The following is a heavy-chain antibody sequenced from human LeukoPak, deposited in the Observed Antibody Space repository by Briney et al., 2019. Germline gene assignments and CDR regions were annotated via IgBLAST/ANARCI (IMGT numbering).Heavy chain of an antibody. D-gene: IGHD5-18*01. Sequence: SETLSLTCAVSGYSISSGYYWGWIRQPPGKGLEWIGSIYHSGSTYYNPSLKSRVTISVDTSKSQFSLKLSSVTAADTAVYYCARLRGYTYGPPGYWGQGTLVTVSS. J-gene: IGHJ4*02. CDR2: IYHSGST. CDR3: ARLRGYTYGPPGY. CDR1: GYSISSGYY. V-gene: IGHV4-38-2*01.